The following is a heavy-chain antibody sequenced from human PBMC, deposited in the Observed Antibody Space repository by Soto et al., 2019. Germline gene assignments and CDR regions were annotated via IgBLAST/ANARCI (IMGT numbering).Heavy chain of an antibody. CDR2: IYYSGST. V-gene: IGHV4-31*03. Sequence: SETLSLTCTVSGGSISSGGYYWSWIRQHPGKGLEWIGYIYYSGSTYYNPSLKSRVTISVDTSKNQFSLKLSSVTAADTAVYYCARDQYFARSQYYDYIWGSYRHDAFDIWGQGTMVTVSS. CDR3: ARDQYFARSQYYDYIWGSYRHDAFDI. CDR1: GGSISSGGYY. J-gene: IGHJ3*02. D-gene: IGHD3-16*02.